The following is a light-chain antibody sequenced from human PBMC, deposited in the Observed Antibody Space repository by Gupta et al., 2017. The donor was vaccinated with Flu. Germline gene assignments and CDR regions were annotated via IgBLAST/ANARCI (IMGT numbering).Light chain of an antibody. Sequence: DIQMTQFPSTLSASVGDRVTIPCRASQSISCLLAWEQQKPGKDTKIWIYKTCRLKSGVRLRFSGNGSVTEFTRPRQCLASDDYDTHDRQFQPTFGQGTKLDIK. CDR2: KTC. V-gene: IGKV1-5*03. CDR1: QSISCL. CDR3: QFQPT. J-gene: IGKJ2*01.